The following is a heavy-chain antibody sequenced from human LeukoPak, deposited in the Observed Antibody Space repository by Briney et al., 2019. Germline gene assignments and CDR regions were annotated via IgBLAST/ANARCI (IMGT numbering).Heavy chain of an antibody. CDR1: GFTFSSYS. CDR3: ARGGLSGQRTDLFDI. D-gene: IGHD2/OR15-2a*01. J-gene: IGHJ3*02. V-gene: IGHV3-21*01. CDR2: ISASPYI. Sequence: GGSLRLSCAASGFTFSSYSMNWARQAPGKGLELVSAISASPYIYYADSVKGRFTISRDDSKNSLYLQMNSLRAEHTALYYCARGGLSGQRTDLFDIWGQGTMVTVSS.